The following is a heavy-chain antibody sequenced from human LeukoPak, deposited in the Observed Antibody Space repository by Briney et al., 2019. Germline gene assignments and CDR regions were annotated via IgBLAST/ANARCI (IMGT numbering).Heavy chain of an antibody. V-gene: IGHV1-2*02. J-gene: IGHJ4*02. CDR1: GYTFTGYY. Sequence: ASVKVSCKASGYTFTGYYMHWVRQAPGQGLEWMGWINPNSGGTNYAQKFQGRVTMTRDTSISTAYMELSRPRSDDTAVYYCARPIFYCSGGSCYFDYWGQGTLVTVSS. D-gene: IGHD2-15*01. CDR2: INPNSGGT. CDR3: ARPIFYCSGGSCYFDY.